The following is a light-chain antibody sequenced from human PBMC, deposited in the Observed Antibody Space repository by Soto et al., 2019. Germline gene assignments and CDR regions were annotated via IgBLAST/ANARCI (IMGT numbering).Light chain of an antibody. CDR3: QPTNFLFPIT. Sequence: DIQMTQSPSSVSASVGDRVTITCRASQEISNWLAWYQQKPGEAPKLLISAASSLQSGVPSRFSGSGSGTDFSLTISSLQPEDFATYYCQPTNFLFPITFGGGSNVDIK. J-gene: IGKJ4*01. V-gene: IGKV1-12*01. CDR1: QEISNW. CDR2: AAS.